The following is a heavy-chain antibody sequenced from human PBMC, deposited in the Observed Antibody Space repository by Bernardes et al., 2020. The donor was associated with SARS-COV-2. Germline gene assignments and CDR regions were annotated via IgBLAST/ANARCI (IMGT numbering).Heavy chain of an antibody. CDR2: IIPLFGTT. V-gene: IGHV1-69*13. CDR1: GNTFTSYA. J-gene: IGHJ3*02. Sequence: SVKVSCKTSGNTFTSYAVIWVLQAPGQGLECMGGIIPLFGTTNYAQNFQGRVTIAADESTSTVYMELSSLRSEDTAMYYCARSGTYPDAFDIWGQGTMVTVSS. D-gene: IGHD1-26*01. CDR3: ARSGTYPDAFDI.